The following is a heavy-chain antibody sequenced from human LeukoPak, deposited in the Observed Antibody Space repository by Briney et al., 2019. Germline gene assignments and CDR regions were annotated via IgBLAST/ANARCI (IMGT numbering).Heavy chain of an antibody. J-gene: IGHJ4*02. CDR2: ISGSGGST. V-gene: IGHV3-23*01. CDR3: AKDPIFGSVMTTVTSGYFDY. CDR1: GFTFSDYY. Sequence: GGSLRLSCAASGFTFSDYYMSWVRQAPGKGLEWVSAISGSGGSTYYADSVKGRFTISRDNSKNTLYLQMNSLRAEDTAVYYCAKDPIFGSVMTTVTSGYFDYWGQGTLVTVSS. D-gene: IGHD4-17*01.